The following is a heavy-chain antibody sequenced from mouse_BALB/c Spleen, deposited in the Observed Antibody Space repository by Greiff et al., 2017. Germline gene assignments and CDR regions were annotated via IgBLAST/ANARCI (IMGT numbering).Heavy chain of an antibody. CDR2: IYPGDGDT. J-gene: IGHJ2*01. CDR1: GYAFSSYW. V-gene: IGHV1-80*01. D-gene: IGHD1-1*01. Sequence: QVQLQQSGAELVRPGSSVKISCKASGYAFSSYWMNWVKQRPGQGLEWIGQIYPGDGDTNYNGKFKGKATLTADKSSSTAYMQLSSLTSEDSAVYYCARSLITTVVATDYWGQGTTLIVSS. CDR3: ARSLITTVVATDY.